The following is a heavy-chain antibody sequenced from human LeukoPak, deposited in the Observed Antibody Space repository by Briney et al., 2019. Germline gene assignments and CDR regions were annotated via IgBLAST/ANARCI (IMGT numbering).Heavy chain of an antibody. V-gene: IGHV4-34*01. CDR1: GVSFSGNY. CDR3: ARIRCSPGDDSCYNY. Sequence: PSETLSLTCGVRGVSFSGNYWSWIRQSPGKGLEWIGEIYQTKYTTYNPSLKSRVTIWADTSVNQLSLTVTSVTAADTAIYYCARIRCSPGDDSCYNYWGRGTPVTVPS. D-gene: IGHD2-21*01. J-gene: IGHJ4*02. CDR2: IYQTKYT.